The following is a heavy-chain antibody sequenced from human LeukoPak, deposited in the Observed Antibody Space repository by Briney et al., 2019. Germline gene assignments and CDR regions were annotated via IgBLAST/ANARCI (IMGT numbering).Heavy chain of an antibody. V-gene: IGHV3-23*01. CDR3: AKGSSPYDPSAFDI. Sequence: GGSLRLSCAASGFTFSSYAMSWVRQAPGKGLEWGSTITGSGGGTYYADSVKGRFTISRDNSKNTLYLQMNSLRAEDTAVYYCAKGSSPYDPSAFDIWGQGTMVTVSS. CDR1: GFTFSSYA. D-gene: IGHD2-2*01. CDR2: ITGSGGGT. J-gene: IGHJ3*02.